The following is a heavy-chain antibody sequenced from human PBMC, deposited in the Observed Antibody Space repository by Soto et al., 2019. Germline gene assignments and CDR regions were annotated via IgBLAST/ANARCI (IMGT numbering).Heavy chain of an antibody. J-gene: IGHJ4*02. CDR1: GGSISGYY. CDR3: ARDASGNYGYYFDY. V-gene: IGHV4-59*01. Sequence: QVQLQESGPGLVKPSETLSLTCTVSGGSISGYYWSWIRQPPGKGLEWIGYIYYSGSTNYNPSLKSRVTISVDTSKNQVSRKLSSVTAADTAVYYCARDASGNYGYYFDYWGQGTLVHVSS. D-gene: IGHD1-26*01. CDR2: IYYSGST.